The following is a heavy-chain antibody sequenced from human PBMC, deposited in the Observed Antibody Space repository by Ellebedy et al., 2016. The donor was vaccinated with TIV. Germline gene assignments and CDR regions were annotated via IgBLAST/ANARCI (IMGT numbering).Heavy chain of an antibody. J-gene: IGHJ5*02. D-gene: IGHD2/OR15-2a*01. V-gene: IGHV3-9*02. CDR1: GFTSHDHG. CDR3: TKDVDPGGQYS. CDR2: IVWNTGRT. Sequence: SLKISCAVSGFTSHDHGMHWFRQAPGKGLEWVSGIVWNTGRTGYADSVKGRFTISRDNAKNSLYLQMNSLRVEDTALYYCTKDVDPGGQYSWGQGTRVTVSS.